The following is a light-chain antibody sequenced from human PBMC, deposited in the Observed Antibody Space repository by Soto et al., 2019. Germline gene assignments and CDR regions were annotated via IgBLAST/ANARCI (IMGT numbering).Light chain of an antibody. Sequence: EIVLTQSPGTLSLSPGERATLSCRASQSVSSSYLAWYQQKPGQAPRLLIYGESSRATGIPDRFSGSGSGIDFALTINRLEPEDFAVYYCQQYGSSPWTFGQGNKVEI. CDR3: QQYGSSPWT. V-gene: IGKV3-20*01. CDR2: GES. J-gene: IGKJ1*01. CDR1: QSVSSSY.